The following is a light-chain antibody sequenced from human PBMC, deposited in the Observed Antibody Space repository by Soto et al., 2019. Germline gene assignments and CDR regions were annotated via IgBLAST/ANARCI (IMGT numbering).Light chain of an antibody. Sequence: QSVLTQPASVSGSPGQSITISCTGTSSDVGDYNYVSWYQQHPGKAPKLMIFDVSNRPSGVSNRFSGSKSGNMASLTISGLQAEDEAEYYCSSYTSSSTYVFGTGTRSPS. J-gene: IGLJ1*01. CDR3: SSYTSSSTYV. CDR2: DVS. V-gene: IGLV2-14*01. CDR1: SSDVGDYNY.